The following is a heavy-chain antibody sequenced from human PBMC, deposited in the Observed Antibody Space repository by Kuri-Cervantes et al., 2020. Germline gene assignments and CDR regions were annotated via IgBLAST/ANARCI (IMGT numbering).Heavy chain of an antibody. J-gene: IGHJ6*03. D-gene: IGHD2-15*01. CDR1: GFTFSNYA. CDR2: ISYDGSNK. Sequence: GESLKISCAASGFTFSNYALHWVRQAPGKGLEWVAVISYDGSNKYYADFVKGRFTISRDISKNTLYLQMNSLRAEGTAVYYCARVAVVEGQDYYYYYMDVWGKGTTVTVSS. CDR3: ARVAVVEGQDYYYYYMDV. V-gene: IGHV3-30*07.